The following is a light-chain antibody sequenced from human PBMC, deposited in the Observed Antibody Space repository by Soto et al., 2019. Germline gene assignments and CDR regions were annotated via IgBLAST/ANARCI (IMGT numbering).Light chain of an antibody. CDR1: QSIGIF. CDR2: DAY. J-gene: IGKJ4*01. V-gene: IGKV3-11*01. CDR3: QQRRNWPLT. Sequence: EIVLTQSPATLSLSPGEGATLSCRASQSIGIFLTWYQQKPGQTPRLLIYDAYNRATGVPARFSGSGSGTDFTLTISSLEPEDFALYYCQQRRNWPLTFGGGTKVEIK.